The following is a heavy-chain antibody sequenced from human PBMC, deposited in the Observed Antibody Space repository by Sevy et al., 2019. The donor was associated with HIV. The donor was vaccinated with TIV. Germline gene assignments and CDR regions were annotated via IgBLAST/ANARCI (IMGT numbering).Heavy chain of an antibody. CDR3: GRCNATTRGYYSMDV. CDR1: GFTFGDAY. J-gene: IGHJ6*03. Sequence: GGSLRLSCAASGFTFGDAYMDWVRQAPGKGLEWVGRIRNKANSYTTEYAASVKGRFIISRDDSKNLLYLQMNSLKTEDTAAYYCGRCNATTRGYYSMDVWGKGTTVTVSS. D-gene: IGHD2-15*01. CDR2: IRNKANSYTT. V-gene: IGHV3-72*01.